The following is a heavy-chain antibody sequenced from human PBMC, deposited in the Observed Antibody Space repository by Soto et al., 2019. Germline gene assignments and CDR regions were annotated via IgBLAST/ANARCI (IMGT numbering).Heavy chain of an antibody. D-gene: IGHD2-15*01. V-gene: IGHV3-23*01. J-gene: IGHJ4*02. CDR3: AQEMVAAAYVETSPFDF. Sequence: EVQLLESGGGLVQPGGSLRLSCAASGFTFSSYAMAWVRQAPGTGLEWVSGIDGSGGDTSFADSVKGRFSISRDNSKKMLYLHMNSLRAEDTARYYCAQEMVAAAYVETSPFDFWGQGTLVTVSS. CDR2: IDGSGGDT. CDR1: GFTFSSYA.